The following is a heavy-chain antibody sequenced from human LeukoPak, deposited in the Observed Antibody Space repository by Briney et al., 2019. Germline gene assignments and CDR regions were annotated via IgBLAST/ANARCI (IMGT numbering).Heavy chain of an antibody. D-gene: IGHD3-3*01. CDR3: AKDWSAYRFYYCDY. CDR2: ISGSGGST. J-gene: IGHJ4*02. Sequence: PGGSLRLSCAASGFTFSRYAMSWVRQAPGKGLEWVSTISGSGGSTYYADSVKGRFTISRDNSKNTLYLQMHSLRAEDTAVYYCAKDWSAYRFYYCDYWGQGAQVTASS. CDR1: GFTFSRYA. V-gene: IGHV3-23*01.